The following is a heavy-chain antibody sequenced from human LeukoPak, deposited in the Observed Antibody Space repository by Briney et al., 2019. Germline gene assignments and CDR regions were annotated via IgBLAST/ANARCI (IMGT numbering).Heavy chain of an antibody. CDR2: INHSGST. CDR3: ARGGSSSRSDY. J-gene: IGHJ4*02. D-gene: IGHD6-6*01. Sequence: SETLSLTCAVYGGSFSGYYWSWIRQPPGKGLEWIGEINHSGSTNYNPSLKSRVTISVDTSKNQFSLKLSSVTAADRAVYYCARGGSSSRSDYWGQGTLVTVSS. V-gene: IGHV4-34*01. CDR1: GGSFSGYY.